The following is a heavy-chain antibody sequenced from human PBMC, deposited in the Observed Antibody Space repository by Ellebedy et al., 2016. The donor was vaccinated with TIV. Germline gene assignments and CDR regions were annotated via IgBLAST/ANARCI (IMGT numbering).Heavy chain of an antibody. CDR2: IYYSGST. Sequence: MPSETLSLTCTVSGGSISSYYWSWIRQPPGKGLEWIGYIYYSGSTNYNPSLKSRVTISVDTSKNQFSLKLSSVTAADTAVYYCAREDIVVVPAARKYYYYGMDVWGQGTTVTVSS. CDR1: GGSISSYY. V-gene: IGHV4-59*01. J-gene: IGHJ6*02. CDR3: AREDIVVVPAARKYYYYGMDV. D-gene: IGHD2-2*01.